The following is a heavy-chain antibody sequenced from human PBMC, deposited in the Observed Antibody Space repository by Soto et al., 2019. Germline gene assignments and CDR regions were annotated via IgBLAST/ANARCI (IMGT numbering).Heavy chain of an antibody. CDR3: ARMAYCGGDCYSDSYWYFDL. D-gene: IGHD2-21*02. Sequence: QVQLVQSGAEVKKPGASVKVSCKASGYTFTSYGISWVRQAPGQGLEWMGWISAYNGNTNYAQKLQGRVTMTTDTSTSTVYMELRSLRSDDTAVYYCARMAYCGGDCYSDSYWYFDLWGRGTLVTVSS. J-gene: IGHJ2*01. V-gene: IGHV1-18*01. CDR2: ISAYNGNT. CDR1: GYTFTSYG.